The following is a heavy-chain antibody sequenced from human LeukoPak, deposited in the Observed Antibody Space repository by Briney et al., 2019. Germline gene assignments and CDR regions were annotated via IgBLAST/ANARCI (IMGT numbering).Heavy chain of an antibody. D-gene: IGHD6-13*01. Sequence: ASVKVSCKASGYTFTSYDINWVRQATGQGLEWMGWMNPNSGNTGYAQKFQGRVTMTRNTSISTAYMELSSLRSEDTAVYYCARVRYWYAAAEFFFDYWGQGTLVTVSS. J-gene: IGHJ4*02. CDR1: GYTFTSYD. CDR3: ARVRYWYAAAEFFFDY. CDR2: MNPNSGNT. V-gene: IGHV1-8*01.